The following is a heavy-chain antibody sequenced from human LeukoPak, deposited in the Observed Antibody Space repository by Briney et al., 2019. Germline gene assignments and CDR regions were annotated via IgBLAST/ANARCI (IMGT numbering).Heavy chain of an antibody. Sequence: GGSLRLSCAASGFTFSSYEMNWVRQAPGKGLEWDSYISSSGSTIYYADSVKGRFTISRDNAKNSLYLQMSSLRAEDTAVYYCARGAAATNSIDYWGQGTLVTVSS. J-gene: IGHJ4*02. CDR1: GFTFSSYE. D-gene: IGHD6-13*01. V-gene: IGHV3-48*03. CDR2: ISSSGSTI. CDR3: ARGAAATNSIDY.